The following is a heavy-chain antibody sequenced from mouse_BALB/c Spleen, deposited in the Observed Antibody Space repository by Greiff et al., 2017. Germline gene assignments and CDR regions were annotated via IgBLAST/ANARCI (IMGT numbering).Heavy chain of an antibody. V-gene: IGHV3-6*02. J-gene: IGHJ4*01. CDR2: ISYDGSN. CDR3: AREDYFAMDY. Sequence: EVQLQQSGPGLVKPSQSLSLTCPVTGYSITSGYYWNWIRQFPGNKLEWMGYISYDGSNNYNPSLKNRISITRDTSKNQFFLKLNSVTTEDTATYYCAREDYFAMDYWGQGTSVTVSS. CDR1: GYSITSGYY.